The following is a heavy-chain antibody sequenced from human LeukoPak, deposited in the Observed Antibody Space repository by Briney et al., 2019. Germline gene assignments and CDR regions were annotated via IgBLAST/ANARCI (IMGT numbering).Heavy chain of an antibody. Sequence: PGGSLRLSCAASGFTFSNYGLSWVRQAPGKGLEWVSAISGSGGSTYYADSVKGRFTISRDNSKNTLYLQMNSLRAEDTAVYYCAKDDYYDSSGNYWGQGTLVTVSS. CDR2: ISGSGGST. CDR3: AKDDYYDSSGNY. CDR1: GFTFSNYG. V-gene: IGHV3-23*01. J-gene: IGHJ4*02. D-gene: IGHD3-22*01.